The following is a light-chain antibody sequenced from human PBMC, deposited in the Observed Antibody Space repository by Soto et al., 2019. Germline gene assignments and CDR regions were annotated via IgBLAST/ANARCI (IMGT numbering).Light chain of an antibody. CDR1: QSISNY. J-gene: IGKJ1*01. CDR2: AAS. V-gene: IGKV1-39*01. Sequence: DIQMTQSPSSLSASVGDRVTITCRASQSISNYLNWFQHKPGKAPKLLIYAASSLQSGVPSRFSGSGSGTEFTLTISSLQPEDFATYYCQQSYTIPWTFGQGTKVEIK. CDR3: QQSYTIPWT.